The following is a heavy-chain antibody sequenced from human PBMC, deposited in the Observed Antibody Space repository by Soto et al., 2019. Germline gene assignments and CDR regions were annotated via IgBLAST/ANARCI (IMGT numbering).Heavy chain of an antibody. V-gene: IGHV1-18*01. CDR1: GYTFTSYG. J-gene: IGHJ3*02. Sequence: GASVKVSCKASGYTFTSYGISWVRQAPGQGLEWMGWISACNGNTNYAQKLKGRVTMTTETSTSTANMELRSLRSDDTAVYYYEGADFYVFWSGLWRGDSFDIGGQGKRVTVSS. CDR3: EGADFYVFWSGLWRGDSFDI. CDR2: ISACNGNT. D-gene: IGHD3-3*01.